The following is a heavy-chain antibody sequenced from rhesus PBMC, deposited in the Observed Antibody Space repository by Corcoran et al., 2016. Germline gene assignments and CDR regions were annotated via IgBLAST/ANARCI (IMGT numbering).Heavy chain of an antibody. J-gene: IGHJ6*01. Sequence: EVQLVQSGAEVKRPGESLKISCKTSGYRFTTYWISWVRQMPGKGREWMREIDPRYSDPRASPSVQGHVTSSADKAISTTYLQWSSLKASDSATYYCAKFPTNTYGLDSLGQGVVVTVSS. V-gene: IGHV5-2*01. CDR1: GYRFTTYW. CDR2: IDPRYSDP. D-gene: IGHD2-21*01. CDR3: AKFPTNTYGLDS.